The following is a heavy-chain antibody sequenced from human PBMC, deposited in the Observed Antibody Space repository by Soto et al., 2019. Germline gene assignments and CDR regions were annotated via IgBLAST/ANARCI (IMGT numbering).Heavy chain of an antibody. CDR3: ATVHNTSRSFDY. CDR2: ISGSGGST. CDR1: GFTFSSYA. Sequence: GGSLRLSCAASGFTFSSYAMSWVRQAPGKGLEWVSAISGSGGSTYYADSVKGRFTISRDNSKNTLYLQMNSLRAEDTAVYFCATVHNTSRSFDYWGQGTLVTVSS. D-gene: IGHD1-20*01. V-gene: IGHV3-23*01. J-gene: IGHJ4*02.